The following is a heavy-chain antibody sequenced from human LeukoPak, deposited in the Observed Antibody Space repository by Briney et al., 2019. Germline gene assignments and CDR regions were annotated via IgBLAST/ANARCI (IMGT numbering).Heavy chain of an antibody. CDR2: ISGSGSNT. Sequence: GGSLRLSCAASGFTFSNSAMSWVRQAPGKGLEWVSGISGSGSNTYYADSVKGRFTISRDNSKNTLYLQMNSLRTEDTAVYYCAKSGNNRFDYWGQGTLVTVSS. J-gene: IGHJ4*02. CDR1: GFTFSNSA. CDR3: AKSGNNRFDY. V-gene: IGHV3-23*01. D-gene: IGHD4-23*01.